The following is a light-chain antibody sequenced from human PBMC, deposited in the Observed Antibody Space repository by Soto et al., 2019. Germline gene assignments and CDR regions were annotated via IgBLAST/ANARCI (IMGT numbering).Light chain of an antibody. CDR2: TTS. CDR1: QDINNW. Sequence: DIQVTQSPSSVSASVGDRVTITCRASQDINNWLAWYQQKPGKAPKLLIYTTSNLQSGVPSRFSGSGSGTDFTLTISSLQPEVFATYSCQQANSFSLTFGGGTKVEIK. CDR3: QQANSFSLT. J-gene: IGKJ4*01. V-gene: IGKV1D-12*01.